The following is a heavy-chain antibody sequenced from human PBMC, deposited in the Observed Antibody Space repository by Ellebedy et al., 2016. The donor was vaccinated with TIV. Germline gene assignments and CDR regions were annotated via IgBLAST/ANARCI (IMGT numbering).Heavy chain of an antibody. J-gene: IGHJ4*02. CDR2: IYTSGST. CDR3: ARGGVTMIVV. V-gene: IGHV4-61*02. Sequence: SETLSLXXTVSGGSISSGSYYWSWIRQPAGKGLEWIGRIYTSGSTNYNPSLKSRVTMSVDTSKNQFSLKLSSVTAADTAVYYCARGGVTMIVVWGQGTLVTVSS. CDR1: GGSISSGSYY. D-gene: IGHD3-22*01.